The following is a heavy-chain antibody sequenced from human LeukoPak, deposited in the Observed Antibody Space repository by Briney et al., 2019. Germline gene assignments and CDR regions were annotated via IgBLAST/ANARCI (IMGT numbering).Heavy chain of an antibody. CDR1: GFTFSSFS. CDR2: IGAGSRTI. V-gene: IGHV3-48*01. J-gene: IGHJ4*02. CDR3: ARKALLNF. Sequence: PGGSLRLSCVASGFTFSSFSMSRVRQAPGRGLEWISYIGAGSRTIYYADSVKGRFTISRDDAKNSLFLQMVNLRAEDTAVYYCARKALLNFWGQGTQVAVSS. D-gene: IGHD2/OR15-2a*01.